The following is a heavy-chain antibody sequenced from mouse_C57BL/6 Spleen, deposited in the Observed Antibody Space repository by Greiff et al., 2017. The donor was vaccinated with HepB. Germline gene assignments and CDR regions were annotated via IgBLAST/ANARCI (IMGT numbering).Heavy chain of an antibody. CDR1: GFTFSSYA. Sequence: DVKLVESGGGLVKPGGSLKLSCAASGFTFSSYAMSWVRQTPEKRLEWVATISDGGSYTYYPDNVKGRFTISRDNAKNNLYLQMSHLKSEDTAMYYCERDRGFAYWGQGTTPTVSS. V-gene: IGHV5-4*01. CDR2: ISDGGSYT. CDR3: ERDRGFAY. J-gene: IGHJ2*01.